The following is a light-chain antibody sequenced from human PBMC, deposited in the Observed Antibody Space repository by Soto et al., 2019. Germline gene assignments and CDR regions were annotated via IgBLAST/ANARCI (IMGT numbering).Light chain of an antibody. CDR2: DVS. Sequence: QAVVTQPASVSGSPGQSITISCTGTSSDVGSYHYVSWYLQHPGKAPKLMIYDVSNRPSGVSNRFSGSKSGNTASLTISGLQAEDEADYYCSSYTSSSTYVFGTGTKLTVL. CDR3: SSYTSSSTYV. V-gene: IGLV2-14*01. J-gene: IGLJ1*01. CDR1: SSDVGSYHY.